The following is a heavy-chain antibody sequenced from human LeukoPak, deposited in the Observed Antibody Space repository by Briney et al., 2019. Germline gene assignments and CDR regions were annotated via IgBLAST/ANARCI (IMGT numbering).Heavy chain of an antibody. J-gene: IGHJ6*02. D-gene: IGHD2-15*01. CDR1: GGSISSYNSY. CDR3: ARRHLGYCSGGSCSTMYYGMNV. CDR2: MYYSGST. V-gene: IGHV4-39*01. Sequence: SETLSLTCTVSGGSISSYNSYWGWIRQPPGKGLEWIGSMYYSGSTYYNPSLKSRVTISVDTSKNQFSLKLSSVTAADTAVYYCARRHLGYCSGGSCSTMYYGMNVWGQGTTVTVSS.